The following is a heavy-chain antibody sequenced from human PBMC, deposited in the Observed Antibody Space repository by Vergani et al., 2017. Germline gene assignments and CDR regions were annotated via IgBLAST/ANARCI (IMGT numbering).Heavy chain of an antibody. D-gene: IGHD6-13*01. Sequence: QVQLVQSGAEVKKPGASVKVSCKASGYTFSTYGISWVRQAPGQGLEWMGWISAYNGNTNYPEKFQGRLTMTTDTSTRTAYMELRSLRSDDTAVYYCAARGSTVAAAKERGGDLLYWYFDLWGRGTLVTVSS. J-gene: IGHJ2*01. CDR2: ISAYNGNT. CDR3: AARGSTVAAAKERGGDLLYWYFDL. V-gene: IGHV1-18*01. CDR1: GYTFSTYG.